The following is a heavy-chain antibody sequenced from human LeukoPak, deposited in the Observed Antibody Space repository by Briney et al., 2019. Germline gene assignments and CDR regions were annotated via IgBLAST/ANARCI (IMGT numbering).Heavy chain of an antibody. CDR1: GGSFSTYY. D-gene: IGHD4-17*01. J-gene: IGHJ4*02. CDR2: IYTSGST. CDR3: ARHVISYGDDY. V-gene: IGHV4-59*10. Sequence: PSETLSLTCAVYGGSFSTYYWSWIRQPAGKGLEWIGRIYTSGSTNYNPSLKSRVTISVDTSKNQFSLKLSSVTAADTAVYYCARHVISYGDDYWGQGTLVTVSS.